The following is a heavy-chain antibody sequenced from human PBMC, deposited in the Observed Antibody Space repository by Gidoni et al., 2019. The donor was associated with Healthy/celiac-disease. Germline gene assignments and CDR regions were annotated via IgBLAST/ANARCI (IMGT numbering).Heavy chain of an antibody. J-gene: IGHJ4*02. Sequence: QVQLVQSGAEVKKPGASVKVSCKASGYTLTSYYMHWVRQAPGQGLEWMGIINPSGGSTSYAQKFQGRVTMTRDTSTRTVYMELSSLRSEDTAVYYCARLAVADPFDYWGQGTLVTVSS. V-gene: IGHV1-46*01. CDR2: INPSGGST. CDR3: ARLAVADPFDY. CDR1: GYTLTSYY. D-gene: IGHD6-19*01.